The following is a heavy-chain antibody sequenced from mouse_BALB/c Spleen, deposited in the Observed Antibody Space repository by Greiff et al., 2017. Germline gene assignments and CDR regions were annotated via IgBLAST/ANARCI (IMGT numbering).Heavy chain of an antibody. D-gene: IGHD2-1*01. V-gene: IGHV14-3*02. Sequence: EVQLQQSGAELVKPGASVKLSCTASGFNIKDTYMHWVKQRPEQGLEWIGRIDPANGNTKYDPKFQGKATITADTSSNTAYMQLSSLTSEDSAVYYCARIYYGNYGWFAYWGQGTLVTVSA. J-gene: IGHJ3*01. CDR3: ARIYYGNYGWFAY. CDR2: IDPANGNT. CDR1: GFNIKDTY.